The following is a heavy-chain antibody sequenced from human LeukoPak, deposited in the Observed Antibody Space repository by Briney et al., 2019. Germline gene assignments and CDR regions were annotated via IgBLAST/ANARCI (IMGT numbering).Heavy chain of an antibody. CDR2: ISWNSATI. CDR1: GFTFDGYA. D-gene: IGHD3-10*01. Sequence: PGGSLRLSCAASGFTFDGYAMHWVRQAPGKGLEWVSGISWNSATIGYADSVRGRFTISRDNAKNSLYLQMNSLRVEDTAFYYCAKGYYGSGSYYSPVDYWGQGTLVTVSS. J-gene: IGHJ4*02. CDR3: AKGYYGSGSYYSPVDY. V-gene: IGHV3-9*01.